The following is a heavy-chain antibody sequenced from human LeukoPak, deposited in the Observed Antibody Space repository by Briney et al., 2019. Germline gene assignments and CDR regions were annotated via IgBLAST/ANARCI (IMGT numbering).Heavy chain of an antibody. D-gene: IGHD6-13*01. CDR3: ARAAGGGYFDF. CDR2: INAGNGNT. J-gene: IGHJ4*02. V-gene: IGHV1-3*01. CDR1: GYTFTSYA. Sequence: ASVKVSCKASGYTFTSYAMHWVRQAPGQRLEWMGWINAGNGNTKYSHKFQGRVTITRDTSTSTVYLDLRSLRSDDTAVYYCARAAGGGYFDFWGQGTLVTVSS.